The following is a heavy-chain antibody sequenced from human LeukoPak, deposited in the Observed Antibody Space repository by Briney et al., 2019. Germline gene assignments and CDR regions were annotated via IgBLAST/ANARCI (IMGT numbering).Heavy chain of an antibody. V-gene: IGHV3-73*01. Sequence: GGSLRLSCAASGSTFSGSAMHWVRQASGKGLEWVGRIRSKANSYATAYAASVKGRFTISRDDSKNTAYLQMNSLKTEDTAVYYCTRQSMDYYDSSGYNWGQGTLVTVSS. CDR2: IRSKANSYAT. J-gene: IGHJ4*02. D-gene: IGHD3-22*01. CDR3: TRQSMDYYDSSGYN. CDR1: GSTFSGSA.